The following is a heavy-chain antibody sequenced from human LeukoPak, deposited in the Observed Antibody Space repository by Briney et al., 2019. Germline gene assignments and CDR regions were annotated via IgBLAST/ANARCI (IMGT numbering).Heavy chain of an antibody. CDR1: GYTFTSYD. D-gene: IGHD6-6*01. CDR3: ARAARPYYYYYGMDV. J-gene: IGHJ6*02. V-gene: IGHV1-8*01. Sequence: ASVKVSCKASGYTFTSYDINWVRQATGQGLEWMGWMNPNSGNTGYAQKFQGRVTMTRNTSISTAYMELSSLRSEDTAVYYCARAARPYYYYYGMDVWGQGTTVTVSS. CDR2: MNPNSGNT.